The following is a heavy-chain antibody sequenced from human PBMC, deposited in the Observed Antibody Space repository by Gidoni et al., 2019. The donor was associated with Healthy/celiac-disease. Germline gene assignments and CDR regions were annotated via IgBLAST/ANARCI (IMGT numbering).Heavy chain of an antibody. D-gene: IGHD6-19*01. Sequence: QVQLVESGGGVVQPGRSLRLSCAASGFTFSSYAMHWVRQAPGKGLEWVAVISYDGSNKYYADSVKGRFTISRDNSKNTLYLQMNSLRAEDTAVYYCAREVPVAVAGRGYFDYWGQGTLVTVSS. J-gene: IGHJ4*02. CDR2: ISYDGSNK. CDR3: AREVPVAVAGRGYFDY. CDR1: GFTFSSYA. V-gene: IGHV3-30-3*01.